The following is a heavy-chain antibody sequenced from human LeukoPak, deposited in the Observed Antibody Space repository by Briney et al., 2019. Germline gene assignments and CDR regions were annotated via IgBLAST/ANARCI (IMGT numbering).Heavy chain of an antibody. J-gene: IGHJ1*01. Sequence: GGSLRLSCAPSGFTFSSHAMRWPRQAPGEGLEWVSSLSGRGGSTYYADCVRGRFTNSRDNTKNTLYLQMNSLRAEDTAVYSCRIEGARLEYFQHWGQGTLVTVSS. CDR1: GFTFSSHA. CDR2: LSGRGGST. D-gene: IGHD1-26*01. V-gene: IGHV3-23*01. CDR3: RIEGARLEYFQH.